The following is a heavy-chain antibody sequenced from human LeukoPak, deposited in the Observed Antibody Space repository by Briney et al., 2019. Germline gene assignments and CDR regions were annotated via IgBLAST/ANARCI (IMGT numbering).Heavy chain of an antibody. Sequence: PGGSLRLSCAASGFTFSSFGMNWVRHAPGKGLEWVSSISSSSNYIYYADSVKGRFTISRDNAKNSLYLQMNSLRAEDKAVYYCARDRYYGSSGYTGEGYFDYWGQGTLVTVSS. D-gene: IGHD3-22*01. J-gene: IGHJ4*02. CDR1: GFTFSSFG. V-gene: IGHV3-21*01. CDR3: ARDRYYGSSGYTGEGYFDY. CDR2: ISSSSNYI.